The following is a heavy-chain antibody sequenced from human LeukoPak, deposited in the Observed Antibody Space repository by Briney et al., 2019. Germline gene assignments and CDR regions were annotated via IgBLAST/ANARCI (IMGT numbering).Heavy chain of an antibody. Sequence: GGSLRLSCAASGFTVSSNYMSWVRQAPGKGPEWVSVIYSSSRTYYADSVKDRFTISRDTFKNTLFLQMNSLSPEDTAVYYCARDNRLAKTTTVTIYYYFGMDVWGQGTTVTVSS. J-gene: IGHJ6*02. CDR1: GFTVSSNY. V-gene: IGHV3-66*01. CDR3: ARDNRLAKTTTVTIYYYFGMDV. D-gene: IGHD4-17*01. CDR2: IYSSSRT.